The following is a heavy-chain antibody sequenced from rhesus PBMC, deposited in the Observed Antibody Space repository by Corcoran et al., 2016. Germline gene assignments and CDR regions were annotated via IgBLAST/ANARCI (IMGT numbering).Heavy chain of an antibody. V-gene: IGHV4-169*02. Sequence: QVQLQESGPAVVKPSETLSVTCAVSGGSISSSYWSWIRQAPGKGLEWIGYIYGSGSSTNYNPSLKSRVTLSVDTSKNQLSLKLSSVTTADTAVYYCAREFTVTAFDYWGQGVLVTVSS. CDR2: IYGSGSST. CDR1: GGSISSSY. J-gene: IGHJ4*01. D-gene: IGHD4-23*01. CDR3: AREFTVTAFDY.